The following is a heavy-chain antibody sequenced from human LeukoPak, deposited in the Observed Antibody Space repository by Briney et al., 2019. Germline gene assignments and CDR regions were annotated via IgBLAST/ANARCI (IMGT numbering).Heavy chain of an antibody. CDR2: IYHSGST. Sequence: SETLSLTCTVSGGSINSYYWSWIRQPPGKGLEWIGYIYHSGSTNYTPSLKSRVTILLDTSTNQLSLKLSSVTAADTAVYYCALTKVRGYSYGSSDYWGQGTLVTVSS. J-gene: IGHJ4*02. V-gene: IGHV4-59*01. D-gene: IGHD5-18*01. CDR1: GGSINSYY. CDR3: ALTKVRGYSYGSSDY.